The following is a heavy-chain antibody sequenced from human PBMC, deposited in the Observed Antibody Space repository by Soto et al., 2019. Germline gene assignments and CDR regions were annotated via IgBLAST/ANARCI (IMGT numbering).Heavy chain of an antibody. CDR3: SRSFGRLDY. V-gene: IGHV3-64*01. CDR1: GFTFSSYA. D-gene: IGHD3-10*01. J-gene: IGHJ4*02. CDR2: ISSNGGST. Sequence: EVQLVESGGGLVQPGGSLRLSCAASGFTFSSYAMHWVRQAPGKGLEYVSAISSNGGSTYYANSVKGRFTISRDNSKNTLHLQMGSLGAQLMALYHCSRSFGRLDYWGQGTLVTVSS.